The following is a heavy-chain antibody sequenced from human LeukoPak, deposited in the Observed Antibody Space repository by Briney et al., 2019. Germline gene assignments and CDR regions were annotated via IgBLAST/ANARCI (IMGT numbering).Heavy chain of an antibody. J-gene: IGHJ4*02. Sequence: GESLRISCKCSGFDFTAYGIAWVRQMPGKGLEWMGNIYPGGSNGRYSPSFQGQVTTSADKSITTVYLQWSSLKASDTAMYYCARHFHSAWFSFWGQGSLVTVSS. CDR3: ARHFHSAWFSF. V-gene: IGHV5-51*01. D-gene: IGHD3-9*01. CDR1: GFDFTAYG. CDR2: IYPGGSNG.